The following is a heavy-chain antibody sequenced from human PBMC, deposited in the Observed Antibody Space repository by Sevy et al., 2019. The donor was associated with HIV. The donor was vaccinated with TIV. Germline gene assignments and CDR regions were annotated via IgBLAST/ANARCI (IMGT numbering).Heavy chain of an antibody. CDR3: SNRGIVIITGFDY. CDR2: ISGSGGYT. D-gene: IGHD1-26*01. CDR1: GLIFNSHA. J-gene: IGHJ4*02. V-gene: IGHV3-23*01. Sequence: GGSLRLSCAASGLIFNSHAMSWVRQAPGKGLEWVSTISGSGGYTYYADSVKGRFTISRDNSKNTVYLQIDSLRAEDSAVYYCSNRGIVIITGFDYWGQGTLVTVSS.